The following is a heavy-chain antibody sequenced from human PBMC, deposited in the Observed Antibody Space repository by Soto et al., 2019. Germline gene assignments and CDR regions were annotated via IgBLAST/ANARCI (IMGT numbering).Heavy chain of an antibody. CDR2: IYYSGST. CDR1: GGSISSYY. CDR3: ARGGVAGTAPFDY. V-gene: IGHV4-59*01. D-gene: IGHD6-19*01. Sequence: SETLSLTCTVSGGSISSYYWSWIRQPPVKGLEWIGYIYYSGSTNYNPSLKSRVTISVDTSKNQFSLKLSSVTAADTAVYYCARGGVAGTAPFDYWGQGTLVTVSS. J-gene: IGHJ4*02.